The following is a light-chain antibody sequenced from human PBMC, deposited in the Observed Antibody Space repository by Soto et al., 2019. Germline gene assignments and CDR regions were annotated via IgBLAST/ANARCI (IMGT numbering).Light chain of an antibody. CDR3: SSYTSSSTYV. V-gene: IGLV2-14*01. CDR1: SSDVGGYNY. J-gene: IGLJ1*01. CDR2: EVS. Sequence: QSALTQPASVSGSPGQSITISCTGTSSDVGGYNYVSWYQQHPGKAPKLMIYEVSNRPSGVSNRFSGSKSGNTASQTISGLQAEDEADYYCSSYTSSSTYVFTTGTKLTVL.